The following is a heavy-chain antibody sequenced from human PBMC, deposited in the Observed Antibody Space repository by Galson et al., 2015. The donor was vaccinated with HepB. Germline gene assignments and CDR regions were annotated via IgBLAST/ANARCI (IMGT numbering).Heavy chain of an antibody. V-gene: IGHV3-64*01. Sequence: SLRLSCAASGFTFSSYAMHWVRQAPGKGLEYVSAISSNGGSTYYANSVKGRFTISRDNSKNTLYLQMGSLRAEDMAVYYCARRAEVVVIPGPLDYWGQGTLVTVSS. CDR2: ISSNGGST. D-gene: IGHD3-22*01. CDR1: GFTFSSYA. CDR3: ARRAEVVVIPGPLDY. J-gene: IGHJ4*02.